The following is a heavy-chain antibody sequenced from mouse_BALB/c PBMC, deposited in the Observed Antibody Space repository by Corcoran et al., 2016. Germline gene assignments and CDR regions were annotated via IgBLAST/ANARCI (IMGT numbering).Heavy chain of an antibody. J-gene: IGHJ2*01. Sequence: EIQLQQSGPELMKPGASVKISCKASGYSFTSYYMHWVKQSHGKSLEWIGYIDPFNGGTSYNQKFKGKATLTVDKSSSTAYMHLSSLTSEDSAVYYCARSHFYFDYWGQGTTLTVSS. CDR2: IDPFNGGT. CDR3: ARSHFYFDY. CDR1: GYSFTSYY. V-gene: IGHV1S135*01.